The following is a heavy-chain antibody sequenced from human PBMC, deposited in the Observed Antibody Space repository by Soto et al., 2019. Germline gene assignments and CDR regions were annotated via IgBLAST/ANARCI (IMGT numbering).Heavy chain of an antibody. D-gene: IGHD2-15*01. V-gene: IGHV1-18*01. Sequence: QVQLVQSGAEVKKPGASVKVSCKASGYTFTSYGISWVRQAPGQGLEWMGWISAYNGNTNYAQKLQGRVTMTTDTSTSTAYMELRSLRSDDTAVYYCARDRLRYCSGGSCFQAPYYYGMDVWGQGTTVTVSS. CDR2: ISAYNGNT. J-gene: IGHJ6*02. CDR1: GYTFTSYG. CDR3: ARDRLRYCSGGSCFQAPYYYGMDV.